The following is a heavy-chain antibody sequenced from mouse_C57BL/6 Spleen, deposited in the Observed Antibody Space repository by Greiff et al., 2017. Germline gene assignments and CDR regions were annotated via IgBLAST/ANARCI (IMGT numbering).Heavy chain of an antibody. Sequence: EVKLMESGGGLVQPGGSLSLSCAASGFTFTDYYMSWVRQPPGKALEWLGFIRNKANGYTTEYSASVKGRFTISRDNSQSILYLQMNALRAEDSATYYCARFYGSSPCFDYWGQGTTLTVSS. CDR2: IRNKANGYTT. D-gene: IGHD1-1*01. CDR1: GFTFTDYY. J-gene: IGHJ2*01. V-gene: IGHV7-3*01. CDR3: ARFYGSSPCFDY.